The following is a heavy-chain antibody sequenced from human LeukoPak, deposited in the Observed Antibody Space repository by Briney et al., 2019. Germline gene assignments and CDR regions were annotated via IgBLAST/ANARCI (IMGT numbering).Heavy chain of an antibody. CDR3: AREGRYCSGGSCYPYYFDY. CDR1: GGSISSGGYY. J-gene: IGHJ4*02. D-gene: IGHD2-15*01. V-gene: IGHV4-31*03. Sequence: PSETLSLTCTVSGGSISSGGYYWSWIRQHPGKGLEWIGYIYYSGSTYYNPSLKSRVTISVDTSKNQFSLKLSSVTAADTAVHYCAREGRYCSGGSCYPYYFDYWGQGTLVTVSS. CDR2: IYYSGST.